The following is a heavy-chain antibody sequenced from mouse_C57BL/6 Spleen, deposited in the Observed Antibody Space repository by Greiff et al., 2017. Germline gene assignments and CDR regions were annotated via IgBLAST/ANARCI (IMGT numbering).Heavy chain of an antibody. CDR1: GYTFTSYW. V-gene: IGHV1-52*01. CDR3: SEGGGRGRLGPAY. D-gene: IGHD4-1*01. Sequence: QVQLQQPGAELVRPGSSVKLSCKASGYTFTSYWMHWVKQRPIQGLEWIGNIDPSDSETHYNQKFKDKATLTVDKSSSTAYMQLSSLTSEDSSVYYCSEGGGRGRLGPAYWGQGTLVTVSA. CDR2: IDPSDSET. J-gene: IGHJ3*01.